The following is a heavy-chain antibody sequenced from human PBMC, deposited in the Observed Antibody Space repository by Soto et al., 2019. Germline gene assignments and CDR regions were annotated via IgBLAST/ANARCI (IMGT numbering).Heavy chain of an antibody. Sequence: QVQLVESGGGVVQPGRSLRLSCVASGFTFSSYGMHWVRQAPGKGLEWVAIISYDGSNTYYADSVKGRFTISRDNSKNTLYLQMNSLRAEDTSVYYCAKEGGLSGSYYISSSYYFDYWGRGILVTVSS. D-gene: IGHD1-26*01. J-gene: IGHJ4*02. CDR1: GFTFSSYG. CDR2: ISYDGSNT. CDR3: AKEGGLSGSYYISSSYYFDY. V-gene: IGHV3-30*18.